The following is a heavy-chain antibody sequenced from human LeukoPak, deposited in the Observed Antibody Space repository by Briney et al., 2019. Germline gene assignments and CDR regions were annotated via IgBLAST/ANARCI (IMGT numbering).Heavy chain of an antibody. CDR2: ISWNSGSI. D-gene: IGHD3-22*01. Sequence: GGSLRLSCAASGFTFDDYAMHWVRQAPGKGLEWVSGISWNSGSIGYADSVKGRFTISRDNAKNSLYLQMNSLRAEDTALYYCARSRHSFDSTGFPHYWGQGTLVTVSS. CDR3: ARSRHSFDSTGFPHY. J-gene: IGHJ4*02. CDR1: GFTFDDYA. V-gene: IGHV3-9*01.